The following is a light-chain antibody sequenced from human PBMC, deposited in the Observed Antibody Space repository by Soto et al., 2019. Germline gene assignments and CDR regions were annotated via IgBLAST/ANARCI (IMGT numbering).Light chain of an antibody. J-gene: IGKJ5*01. CDR1: QSISSW. V-gene: IGKV1-5*03. CDR3: QQYNSLIT. Sequence: DIQMTQSPSTLSASVGDRVTITCPASQSISSWLAWYQQKPGKAPKLLIYKASSLESGVPSRFSGSGSGTEFTLTISSLQPDDFATYYCQQYNSLITFGQGTRLEIK. CDR2: KAS.